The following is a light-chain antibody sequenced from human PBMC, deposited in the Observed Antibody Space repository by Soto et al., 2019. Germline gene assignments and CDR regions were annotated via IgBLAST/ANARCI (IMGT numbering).Light chain of an antibody. J-gene: IGKJ5*01. V-gene: IGKV3-20*01. CDR2: GAS. CDR1: QSVRSSS. Sequence: EIVLTQSPGTLSLSPGERATLSCRASQSVRSSSLAWYQQKPGQAPRLLIYGASIRATGIPDRFSASGSETDFTLTISRLEPEDFAVFYCQQYGTSPFTFGQGTRLDIE. CDR3: QQYGTSPFT.